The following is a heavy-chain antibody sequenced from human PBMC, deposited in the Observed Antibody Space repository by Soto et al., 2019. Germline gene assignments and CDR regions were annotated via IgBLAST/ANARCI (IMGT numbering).Heavy chain of an antibody. J-gene: IGHJ4*02. V-gene: IGHV3-23*01. CDR3: AKDSYWNNPQ. D-gene: IGHD1-1*01. CDR1: GFTFSSYA. Sequence: EVQLFESGGGLVQPGGSLRLSCAASGFTFSSYAMSWVRQAPGKGLEWVSAISGSGGSTYYADSVKGRFTVSRDNSKHTLYLQTNSLRAEDTAVNYCAKDSYWNNPQWGQGTLVTVSS. CDR2: ISGSGGST.